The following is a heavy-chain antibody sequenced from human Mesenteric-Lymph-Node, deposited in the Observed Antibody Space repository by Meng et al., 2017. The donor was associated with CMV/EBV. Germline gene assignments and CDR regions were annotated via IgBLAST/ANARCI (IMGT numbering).Heavy chain of an antibody. J-gene: IGHJ4*02. D-gene: IGHD3-10*01. CDR3: VRQCQLLSLDH. Sequence: GGSLRLSCAASGFMFDDYAMHWVRQAPGKGLEWVASITTGSTYTYYADSVQGRFTISRDNARNSLYLQMTSLTADDTAIYYCVRQCQLLSLDHWGQGTLVTVSS. CDR1: GFMFDDYA. V-gene: IGHV3-21*01. CDR2: ITTGSTYT.